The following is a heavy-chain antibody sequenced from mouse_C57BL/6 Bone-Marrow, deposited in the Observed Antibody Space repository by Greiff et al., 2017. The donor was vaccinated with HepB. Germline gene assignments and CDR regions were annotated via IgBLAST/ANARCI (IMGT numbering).Heavy chain of an antibody. Sequence: VQLQQSGAELVRPGTSVKVSCKASGYAFTNYLIEWVKQRPGQGLEWIGVINPGSGGTNYNEKFKGKATLTADKSSSTAYMQLSSLTSEDSAVYFCARSGDYGSRFAYWGQGTLVTVSA. CDR2: INPGSGGT. CDR1: GYAFTNYL. J-gene: IGHJ3*01. D-gene: IGHD1-1*01. V-gene: IGHV1-54*01. CDR3: ARSGDYGSRFAY.